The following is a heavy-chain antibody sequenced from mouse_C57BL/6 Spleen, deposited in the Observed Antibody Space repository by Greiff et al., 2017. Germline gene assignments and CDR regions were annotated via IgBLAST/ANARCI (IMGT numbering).Heavy chain of an antibody. D-gene: IGHD2-12*01. Sequence: QVQLQQSGAELVRPGASVTLSCKASGYTFTDYEMHWVKQTPVHGLEWIGAIDPETGGTAYNQKFKGKAILTADKASSTAYMELRSLTSEDSAVYYCIVYDGFAYWGQGTLVTVSA. CDR3: IVYDGFAY. CDR1: GYTFTDYE. CDR2: IDPETGGT. V-gene: IGHV1-15*01. J-gene: IGHJ3*01.